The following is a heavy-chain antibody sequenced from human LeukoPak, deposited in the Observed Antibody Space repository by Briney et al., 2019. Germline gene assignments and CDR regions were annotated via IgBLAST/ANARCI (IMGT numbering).Heavy chain of an antibody. V-gene: IGHV3-48*02. J-gene: IGHJ2*01. Sequence: GGSLRLSCAASGFTFTTYSVDWVRQAPGKGLEWVSYISSSSSTVHYADSVKGRFTISRDNAKNSLYLQMDSLRDEDTAVYYCARPMVRETDWYFDLWGRGTQVTVSS. CDR2: ISSSSSTV. D-gene: IGHD3-10*01. CDR1: GFTFTTYS. CDR3: ARPMVRETDWYFDL.